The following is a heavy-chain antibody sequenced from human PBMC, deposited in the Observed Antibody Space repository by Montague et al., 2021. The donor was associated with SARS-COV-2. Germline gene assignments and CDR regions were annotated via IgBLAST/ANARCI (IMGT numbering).Heavy chain of an antibody. CDR3: ASGTGRYQTDPYY. V-gene: IGHV4-39*01. Sequence: SETLSLTCTVSGDSISSSSYCWGWIRQPPGKELEWIGNNYCSSSTYYPPSIRSRVTISVDTSKNQFSLMLSSVTAADTAVYYCASGTGRYQTDPYYWGQGILVTVSS. D-gene: IGHD3/OR15-3a*01. CDR2: NYCSSST. J-gene: IGHJ4*02. CDR1: GDSISSSSYC.